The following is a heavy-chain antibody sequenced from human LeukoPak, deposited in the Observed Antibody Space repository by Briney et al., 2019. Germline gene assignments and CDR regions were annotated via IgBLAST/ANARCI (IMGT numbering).Heavy chain of an antibody. CDR3: ARVWKVVGLRAFDI. CDR2: IKQDGSEK. V-gene: IGHV3-7*01. J-gene: IGHJ3*02. Sequence: GGSLRLSCAASGFTFSSYWMSWVRQAPGKGLEWVANIKQDGSEKYYVDSVKGRFTISRDNAKNSLYLQMNSLRAEDTAVYYCARVWKVVGLRAFDIWGQGTMVTVSS. D-gene: IGHD2-2*01. CDR1: GFTFSSYW.